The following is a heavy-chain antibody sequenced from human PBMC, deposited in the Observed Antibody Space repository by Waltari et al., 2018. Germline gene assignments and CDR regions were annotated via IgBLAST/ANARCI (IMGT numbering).Heavy chain of an antibody. CDR2: IKPYGSGK. CDR3: ARMGAGRAPDY. J-gene: IGHJ4*02. D-gene: IGHD3-16*01. CDR1: GFSLSSYW. V-gene: IGHV3-7*03. Sequence: EVQLVESGGGLVQPGGSLRLSCAASGFSLSSYWLTWFRQAPGTGMEWVGTIKPYGSGKFYVDSVKGRFSISRDNAKNSLYLQMNSLRAEDTAIFYCARMGAGRAPDYWGQGTLVTVSS.